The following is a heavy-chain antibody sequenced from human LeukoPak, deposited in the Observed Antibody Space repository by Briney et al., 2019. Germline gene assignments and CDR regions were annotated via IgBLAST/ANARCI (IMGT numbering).Heavy chain of an antibody. CDR2: IWYDGSNK. CDR3: ARGSDFWSGYYGY. Sequence: PGGSLRLSCAASGFTFSSYGMHWVRQAPGKGLERVAVIWYDGSNKYYADSVKGRFTISRDNPKNTLYLQMNSLRAEDTAVYYCARGSDFWSGYYGYWGQGTLVTVSS. V-gene: IGHV3-33*01. CDR1: GFTFSSYG. J-gene: IGHJ4*02. D-gene: IGHD3-3*01.